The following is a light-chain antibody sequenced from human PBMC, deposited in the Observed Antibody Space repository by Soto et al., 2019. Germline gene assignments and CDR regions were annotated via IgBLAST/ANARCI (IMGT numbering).Light chain of an antibody. CDR3: QQTLSAPPFT. Sequence: DIQLTQFPSSLSASVGDRVTVTCRASQNIGTNLVWYLQRPGQAPKLLIYRASTLQGGVSARFGGSGSRTYFTLTISGLQADDFGTYFCQQTLSAPPFTFGPGTHVDIK. J-gene: IGKJ3*01. CDR2: RAS. V-gene: IGKV1-39*01. CDR1: QNIGTN.